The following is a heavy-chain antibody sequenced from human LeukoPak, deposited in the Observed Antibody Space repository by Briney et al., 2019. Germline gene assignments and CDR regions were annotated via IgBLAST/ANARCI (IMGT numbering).Heavy chain of an antibody. V-gene: IGHV1-46*01. CDR2: INPSGGST. Sequence: ASVKVSCKASGYTFTSYYMHWVRQAPGQGLEWMGIINPSGGSTSYAQKLQGRVTMTTDTSTSTAYMELRSLRSDDTAVYYCARDLGYSGSYYMQFDYWGQGTLVTVSS. CDR3: ARDLGYSGSYYMQFDY. D-gene: IGHD1-26*01. CDR1: GYTFTSYY. J-gene: IGHJ4*02.